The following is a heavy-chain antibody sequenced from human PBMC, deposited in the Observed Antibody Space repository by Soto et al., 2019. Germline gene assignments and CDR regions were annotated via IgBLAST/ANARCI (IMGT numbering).Heavy chain of an antibody. J-gene: IGHJ3*02. CDR2: IYYSGST. V-gene: IGHV4-39*01. Sequence: QLQLQESGPGLVKPSETLSLTCTVSGGSISSSSYYWGWIRQPPGKGLEWIGSIYYSGSTYYNPSLKSRVTISVDTSKNQCSLKRSSVTAADTAVSYCARTDSSSWDSDSFDIWGQGTMVTVSS. D-gene: IGHD6-13*01. CDR3: ARTDSSSWDSDSFDI. CDR1: GGSISSSSYY.